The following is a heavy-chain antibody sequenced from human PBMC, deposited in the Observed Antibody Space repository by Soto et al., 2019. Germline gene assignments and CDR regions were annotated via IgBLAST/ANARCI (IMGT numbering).Heavy chain of an antibody. J-gene: IGHJ3*02. CDR3: TKTGDLAAFDI. Sequence: GGSLRLSCAASGFTFSCSAMHWVRQASGKGLEWVGRIRSKVNSYATAYAASVKGRFTISRDDSKNTAYLQMNSLKTEDTAVYYCTKTGDLAAFDIWGQGTMVTVSS. V-gene: IGHV3-73*01. CDR1: GFTFSCSA. D-gene: IGHD7-27*01. CDR2: IRSKVNSYAT.